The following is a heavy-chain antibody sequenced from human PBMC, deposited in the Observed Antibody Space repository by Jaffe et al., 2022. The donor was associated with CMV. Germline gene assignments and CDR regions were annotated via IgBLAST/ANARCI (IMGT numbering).Heavy chain of an antibody. V-gene: IGHV3-15*01. D-gene: IGHD6-13*01. Sequence: EVQLVESGGGLVKPGGSLRLSCAASGFTFSNAWMSWVRQAPGKGLEWVGRIKSKTDGGTTDYAAPVKGRFTISRDDSKNTLYLQMNSLKTEDTAVYYCTTDLETGRIAAAATIYYYMDVWGKGTTVTVSS. CDR3: TTDLETGRIAAAATIYYYMDV. J-gene: IGHJ6*03. CDR2: IKSKTDGGTT. CDR1: GFTFSNAW.